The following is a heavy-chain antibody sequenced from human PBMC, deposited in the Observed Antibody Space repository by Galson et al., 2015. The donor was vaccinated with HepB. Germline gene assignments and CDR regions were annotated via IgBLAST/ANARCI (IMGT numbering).Heavy chain of an antibody. CDR1: GFTFSDSG. D-gene: IGHD1-26*01. Sequence: SLRLSCAASGFTFSDSGMHWVRQAPGKGLEWVARISYDGRNEYYPDSLKGRFTISRDNSNNTLSLQMNSLRTEDTAVYYCAKGINMGAYYFDSWGQGTLVTVSS. CDR3: AKGINMGAYYFDS. CDR2: ISYDGRNE. J-gene: IGHJ4*02. V-gene: IGHV3-30*18.